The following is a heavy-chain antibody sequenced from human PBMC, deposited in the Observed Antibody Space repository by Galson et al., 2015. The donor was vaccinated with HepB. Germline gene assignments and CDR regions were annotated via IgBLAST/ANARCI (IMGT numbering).Heavy chain of an antibody. Sequence: SLRLSCAASGFTFSNAWMSWVRQAPGKGLEWVARIKSKTDGGTTDYAAPVKDRFTISRDDLKNTLYLQMNSLKTEDTAVYYCTTLTTVIFDYWGQGTLVTVSS. J-gene: IGHJ4*02. CDR1: GFTFSNAW. D-gene: IGHD4-17*01. V-gene: IGHV3-15*01. CDR2: IKSKTDGGTT. CDR3: TTLTTVIFDY.